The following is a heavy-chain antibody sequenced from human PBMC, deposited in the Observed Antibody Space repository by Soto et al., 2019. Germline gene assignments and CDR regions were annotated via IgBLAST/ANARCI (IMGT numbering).Heavy chain of an antibody. D-gene: IGHD2-2*01. CDR1: GGTFSSYA. CDR3: ARATRDVVASRPHDYYYGMDV. CDR2: IIPIFGTA. J-gene: IGHJ6*02. V-gene: IGHV1-69*01. Sequence: QVQLVQSGAEVKKPGSSVKVSCKASGGTFSSYAISWVRQAPGQGLEWMGGIIPIFGTANYAQKFQGRVTITADESTSTSYMELSSLRSEDTAVYYCARATRDVVASRPHDYYYGMDVWGQGTTVTVSS.